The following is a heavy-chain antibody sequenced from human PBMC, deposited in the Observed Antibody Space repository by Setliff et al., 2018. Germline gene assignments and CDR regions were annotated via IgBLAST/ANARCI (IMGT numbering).Heavy chain of an antibody. D-gene: IGHD6-6*01. CDR1: GFTFSSFW. CDR3: ARALPSIHIDY. J-gene: IGHJ4*02. Sequence: GGSLRLSCAASGFTFSSFWMAWVRQSPGRGLEWVANINQDGSGKFYVDSVKGRFTISRDNAKNSLSLQMNGLRAEDTSVYYCARALPSIHIDYWGQGTLVTVSS. V-gene: IGHV3-7*01. CDR2: INQDGSGK.